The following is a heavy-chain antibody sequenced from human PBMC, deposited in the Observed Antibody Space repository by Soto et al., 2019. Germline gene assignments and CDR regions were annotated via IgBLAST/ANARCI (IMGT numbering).Heavy chain of an antibody. CDR1: GDSINSGDYY. Sequence: SGTLSLTCTVSGDSINSGDYYWSWIRQPPGKGLEWIGYIYYSGTTYYNPSLKSRVIISVDTSKKQFSLKLSSVTAADTAVYYCARAYSYGSGRFDYWGQGNLVTVSS. V-gene: IGHV4-30-4*01. J-gene: IGHJ4*02. CDR2: IYYSGTT. D-gene: IGHD3-10*01. CDR3: ARAYSYGSGRFDY.